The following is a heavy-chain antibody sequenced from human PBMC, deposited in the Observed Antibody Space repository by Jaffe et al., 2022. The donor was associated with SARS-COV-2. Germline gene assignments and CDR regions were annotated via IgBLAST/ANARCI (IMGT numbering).Heavy chain of an antibody. D-gene: IGHD2-15*01. CDR1: GGSISSGDYY. J-gene: IGHJ5*02. V-gene: IGHV4-30-4*01. CDR2: IYYSGST. CDR3: ARDLEYCSGGSCYQGWFDP. Sequence: QVQLQESGPGLVKPSQTLSLTCTVSGGSISSGDYYWSWIRQPPGKGLEWIGYIYYSGSTYYNPSLKSRVTISVDTSKNQFSLKLSSVTAADTAVYYCARDLEYCSGGSCYQGWFDPWGQGTLVTVSS.